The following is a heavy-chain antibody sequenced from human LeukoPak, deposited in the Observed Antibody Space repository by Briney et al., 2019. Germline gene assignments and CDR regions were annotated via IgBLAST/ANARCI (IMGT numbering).Heavy chain of an antibody. CDR2: ISSSGSTI. D-gene: IGHD5-18*01. CDR3: ARVGYSYGHRWFDP. J-gene: IGHJ5*02. V-gene: IGHV3-48*03. CDR1: GFTFSSYE. Sequence: PGGSLRLSCAASGFTFSSYEMNWGRQAPGKGLEWVSYISSSGSTIYYADSVKGRFTISRDNAKNSLYLQMNSLRAEDTAVYYCARVGYSYGHRWFDPWGQGILVTVSS.